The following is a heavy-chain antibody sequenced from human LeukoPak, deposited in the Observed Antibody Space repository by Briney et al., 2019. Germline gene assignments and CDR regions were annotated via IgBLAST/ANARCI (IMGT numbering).Heavy chain of an antibody. CDR1: GFTVSSNY. CDR2: IYSGGST. CDR3: ARVRYYGSGSYYPYYYYMDV. J-gene: IGHJ6*03. Sequence: GGSLRLSFAASGFTVSSNYISWVRRAPGKGLEWVSVIYSGGSTYYADSWKGRVTISRDNSKNTLYLQMNSLRAEDTAVYYCARVRYYGSGSYYPYYYYMDVWGKGTTVTISS. D-gene: IGHD3-10*01. V-gene: IGHV3-53*01.